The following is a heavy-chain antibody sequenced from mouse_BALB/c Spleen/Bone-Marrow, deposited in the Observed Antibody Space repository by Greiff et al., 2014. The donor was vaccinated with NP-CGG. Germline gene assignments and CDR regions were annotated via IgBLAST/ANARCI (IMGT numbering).Heavy chain of an antibody. CDR3: TRQDGNYYAMDY. CDR1: GYTFTSYW. V-gene: IGHV1S126*01. Sequence: VQLQQSGAELVRPGASVKVSCKASGYTFTSYWINWVKQRPGQGLEWIGNIYPSDSYTNYNQNFKDKATLTVDKSSSTAYMQLSSPTSEDSAVYYCTRQDGNYYAMDYWGQGTSVTVSS. D-gene: IGHD2-1*01. CDR2: IYPSDSYT. J-gene: IGHJ4*01.